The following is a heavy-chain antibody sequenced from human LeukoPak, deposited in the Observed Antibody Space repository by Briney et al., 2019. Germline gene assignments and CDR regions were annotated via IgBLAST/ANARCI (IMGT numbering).Heavy chain of an antibody. CDR1: GYTCTSYD. CDR2: MNPNSGNT. CDR3: ARDNGGTAMAYYYYYYMDV. D-gene: IGHD5-18*01. J-gene: IGHJ6*03. V-gene: IGHV1-8*01. Sequence: GASVKVSCKASGYTCTSYDINWVRQATGQGLEWMVWMNPNSGNTGYAQKFQGRVTMTRNTSISTAYMELSSLRSEDTAVYYCARDNGGTAMAYYYYYYMDVWGKGTTVTISS.